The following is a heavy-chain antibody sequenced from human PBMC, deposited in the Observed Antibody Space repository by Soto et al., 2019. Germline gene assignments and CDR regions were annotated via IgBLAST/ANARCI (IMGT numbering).Heavy chain of an antibody. CDR2: IIPILDIV. Sequence: QVQLVQSGAEVKKPGSSVKVSCKASGGTFSSYTISWVRQAPGQGLEWMGRIIPILDIVTYAQNFQGRVTITADKPTNTAYMELSGLRSEDTALYYCARDRDNSNWPNFDYWGQGTLITVSS. D-gene: IGHD6-13*01. J-gene: IGHJ4*02. CDR1: GGTFSSYT. V-gene: IGHV1-69*02. CDR3: ARDRDNSNWPNFDY.